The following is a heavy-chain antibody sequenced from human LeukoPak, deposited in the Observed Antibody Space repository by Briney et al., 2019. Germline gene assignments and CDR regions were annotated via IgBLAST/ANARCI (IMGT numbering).Heavy chain of an antibody. CDR2: IHYSGST. D-gene: IGHD6-13*01. J-gene: IGHJ5*02. V-gene: IGHV4-59*01. Sequence: PSETLSLTCTISGDSISTFYWNWIRQPPGKGLEWIGYIHYSGSTTYNPSLKSRVTISIDTSNNQFSLILTSVTAADTAVYFCARGSHRQQLVRFDPWGQGTLVTVSS. CDR1: GDSISTFY. CDR3: ARGSHRQQLVRFDP.